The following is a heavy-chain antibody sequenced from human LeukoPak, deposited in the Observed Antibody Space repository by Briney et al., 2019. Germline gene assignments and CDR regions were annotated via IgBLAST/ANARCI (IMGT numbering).Heavy chain of an antibody. Sequence: SETLSLTCAVYGGSFSGYYWSWIRQPPGKGLEWIGSIYYSGSTYYNPSLKSRVTISVDTSKNQFSLKLSSVTAADTAVYYCARGGYYYDSSGVIWGQGTLVTVSS. CDR1: GGSFSGYY. V-gene: IGHV4-34*01. J-gene: IGHJ4*02. CDR3: ARGGYYYDSSGVI. D-gene: IGHD3-22*01. CDR2: IYYSGST.